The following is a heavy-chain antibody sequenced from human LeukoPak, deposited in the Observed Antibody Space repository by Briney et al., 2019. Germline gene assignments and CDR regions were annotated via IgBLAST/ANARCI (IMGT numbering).Heavy chain of an antibody. CDR1: GFTFSSYA. CDR3: AKDQSITMIVVVITSLDY. CDR2: ISGSGGST. V-gene: IGHV3-23*01. Sequence: GGSLRLSCAASGFTFSSYAMSWVRQAPGKGLEWVSAISGSGGSTYYADSVKGRFTISRDNSKNTLYLQMNSLRAEDTAVYYCAKDQSITMIVVVITSLDYWGQGTLVTVSS. J-gene: IGHJ4*02. D-gene: IGHD3-22*01.